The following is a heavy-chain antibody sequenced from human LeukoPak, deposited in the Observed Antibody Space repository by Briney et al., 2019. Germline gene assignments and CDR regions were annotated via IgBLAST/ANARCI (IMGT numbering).Heavy chain of an antibody. V-gene: IGHV1-3*01. Sequence: ASVKVSCEASGYTFTGDAVHWVRQAPGQRLEWMGRINAGNGNTKYSQKFQGRVTITRDTSASTAYMELSSLRSEDMAVYYCARERYDTSGYYYLDYWGQGTLVTVSS. CDR2: INAGNGNT. CDR3: ARERYDTSGYYYLDY. J-gene: IGHJ4*02. D-gene: IGHD3-22*01. CDR1: GYTFTGDA.